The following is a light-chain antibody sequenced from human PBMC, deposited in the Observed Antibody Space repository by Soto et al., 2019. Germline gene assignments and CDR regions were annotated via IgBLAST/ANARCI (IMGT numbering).Light chain of an antibody. J-gene: IGKJ4*01. CDR3: QQYNNWPLT. CDR1: QSVHSN. Sequence: EVVMTQSPATLSVSPGDGATLSCRARQSVHSNLAWYQQKPGQAPRLLIYDTSTRATDIPFRFSGGGSGTEFTLTISILQSEDFGVYYCQQYNNWPLTFGGGTKVEIK. V-gene: IGKV3-15*01. CDR2: DTS.